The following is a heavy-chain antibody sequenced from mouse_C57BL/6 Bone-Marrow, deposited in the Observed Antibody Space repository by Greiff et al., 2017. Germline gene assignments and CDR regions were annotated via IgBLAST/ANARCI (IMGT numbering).Heavy chain of an antibody. J-gene: IGHJ4*01. CDR2: ISSCGSST. D-gene: IGHD1-1*01. CDR1: GFTFSSYG. V-gene: IGHV5-6*02. CDR3: ARTSTTVGYAMDY. Sequence: EVKLVESGGDLVKPGGSLKLSCAASGFTFSSYGMSWVRPTPDKRLDWVATISSCGSSTYYPNSVKGRFTISRDNAKNPLYLQLSSLKSEDTAMYYCARTSTTVGYAMDYWGQGTSVTVSS.